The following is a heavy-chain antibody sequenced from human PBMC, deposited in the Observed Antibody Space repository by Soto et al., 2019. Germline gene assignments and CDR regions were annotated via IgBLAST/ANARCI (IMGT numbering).Heavy chain of an antibody. J-gene: IGHJ4*02. D-gene: IGHD3-22*01. CDR3: TRDMYYYDSSGYYSMDY. CDR2: IRSKAYGGTT. V-gene: IGHV3-49*03. Sequence: GWSLRLSCTASGFTFGDYAMSWFRQAPGKGLEWVGFIRSKAYGGTTEYAASVKGRFTISRDDSKSIAYLQMNSLKTEDTAVYYCTRDMYYYDSSGYYSMDYWGQGTLVTVSS. CDR1: GFTFGDYA.